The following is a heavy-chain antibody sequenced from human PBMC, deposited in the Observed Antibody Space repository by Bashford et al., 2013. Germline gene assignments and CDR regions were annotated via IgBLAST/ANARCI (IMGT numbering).Heavy chain of an antibody. D-gene: IGHD1-14*01. J-gene: IGHJ4*02. CDR2: ISGDGVYK. Sequence: VRQAPGKGLVWVSRISGDGVYKNYADSVKGRFTISRDNSKNTLYLQMNSLRAEDTAVYYCARDKGRNWGQGTLVTVSS. V-gene: IGHV3-74*01. CDR3: ARDKGRN.